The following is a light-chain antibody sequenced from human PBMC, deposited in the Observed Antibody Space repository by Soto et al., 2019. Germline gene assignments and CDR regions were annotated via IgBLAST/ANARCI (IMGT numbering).Light chain of an antibody. J-gene: IGKJ1*01. Sequence: DIEMTQSPSTLSASVSDRVTITCRASESITNWLAWYQQKPGKAPQVLIYHASSLEAGVPSRFSGSGSGTEFTLTISSLQPDDFATCYCQQYKTYPLTFGQGTKVDIK. CDR2: HAS. CDR3: QQYKTYPLT. CDR1: ESITNW. V-gene: IGKV1-5*01.